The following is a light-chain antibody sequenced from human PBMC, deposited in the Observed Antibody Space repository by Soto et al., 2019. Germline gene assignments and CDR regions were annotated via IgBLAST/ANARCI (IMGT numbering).Light chain of an antibody. J-gene: IGLJ1*01. CDR3: SSYTSNNTLL. V-gene: IGLV2-14*03. CDR1: SSDVGGYNY. Sequence: QSVLTQPASVSGSPGQSIAISCIGTSSDVGGYNYVSWYQQYQGKAPKLMIYDVSNRPSGVSNRFSGSKSGNTASLTISGLQAEDEADYYCSSYTSNNTLLFGIGTKATVL. CDR2: DVS.